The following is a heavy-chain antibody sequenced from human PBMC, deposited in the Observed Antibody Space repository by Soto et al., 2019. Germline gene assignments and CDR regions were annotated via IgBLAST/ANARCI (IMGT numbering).Heavy chain of an antibody. J-gene: IGHJ4*02. Sequence: NPSETLSLTCTVSGCSISSYYWSWIRQPPGKGLEWIGYIYYSGSTNYNPSLKSRVTISVDTSKNQFSLKLSSVTAADTAVYYCAREAGSGWWVYWGQGTLVTVSS. CDR2: IYYSGST. CDR1: GCSISSYY. V-gene: IGHV4-59*01. D-gene: IGHD6-19*01. CDR3: AREAGSGWWVY.